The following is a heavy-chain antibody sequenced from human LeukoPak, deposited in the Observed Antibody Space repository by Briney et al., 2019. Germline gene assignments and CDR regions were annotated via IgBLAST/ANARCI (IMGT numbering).Heavy chain of an antibody. CDR3: ARVGRIFGVVTVDY. D-gene: IGHD3-3*01. CDR1: GYSISSGYY. V-gene: IGHV4-38-2*02. CDR2: IYHSGST. J-gene: IGHJ4*02. Sequence: SETLSLTCTVSGYSISSGYYWGWIRQPPGKGLEWIGSIYHSGSTYYNPSLKSRVTISVDTSKNQLSLKLSSVTAADTAVYYCARVGRIFGVVTVDYWGQGALVTVSS.